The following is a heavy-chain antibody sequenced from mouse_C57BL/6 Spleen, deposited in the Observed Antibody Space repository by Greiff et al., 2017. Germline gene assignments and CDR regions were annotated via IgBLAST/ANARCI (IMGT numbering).Heavy chain of an antibody. CDR3: ARYQNILTGMDY. J-gene: IGHJ2*01. CDR2: IRNKANGYTT. D-gene: IGHD4-1*01. V-gene: IGHV7-3*01. Sequence: EVKLVESGGGLVQPGGSLSLSCAASGFTFTDYYMSWVRQPPGKALEWLGFIRNKANGYTTEYSASVKGRFTISRDNSQSILYLQMNALRAEDSATYYCARYQNILTGMDYWGQGTTLTVSS. CDR1: GFTFTDYY.